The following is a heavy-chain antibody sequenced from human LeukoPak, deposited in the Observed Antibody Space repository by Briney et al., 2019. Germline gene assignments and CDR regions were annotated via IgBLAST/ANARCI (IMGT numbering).Heavy chain of an antibody. Sequence: PGGSLRLSCAASGFTVSSNYMTWVRQAPGEGLEWVSVIYSGASTYYADSVKGRFTISRDNSKNTLYLQMNSLRAEDTAVYYCARGLVAGTGFDYWGQGTLVTVSS. CDR2: IYSGAST. J-gene: IGHJ4*02. V-gene: IGHV3-53*01. CDR3: ARGLVAGTGFDY. CDR1: GFTVSSNY. D-gene: IGHD6-19*01.